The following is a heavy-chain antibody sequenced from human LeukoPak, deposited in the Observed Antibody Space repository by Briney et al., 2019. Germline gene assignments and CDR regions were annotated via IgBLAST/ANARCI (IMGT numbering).Heavy chain of an antibody. CDR2: ISSSGSTI. Sequence: GGSLRLSCAASGFTFSDYYMSWIRQAPGKGLEWVSYISSSGSTIYYADSVKGRFTISRDNAKNSLYLQMNSLRAEDTAVYYCAGEGKTYYYDSSGYYDYFDYWGQGTLVTVSS. CDR3: AGEGKTYYYDSSGYYDYFDY. CDR1: GFTFSDYY. J-gene: IGHJ4*02. D-gene: IGHD3-22*01. V-gene: IGHV3-11*01.